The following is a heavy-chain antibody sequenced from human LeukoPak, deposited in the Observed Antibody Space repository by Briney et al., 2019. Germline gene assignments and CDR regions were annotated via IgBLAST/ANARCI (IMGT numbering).Heavy chain of an antibody. J-gene: IGHJ6*02. CDR1: GYTFTSYY. V-gene: IGHV1-46*01. CDR2: INPSGGST. CDR3: ARGGYPGYYYYYYGMDV. D-gene: IGHD5-12*01. Sequence: GASVKVSCKASGYTFTSYYMHWVRQAPGQGLEWMGIINPSGGSTSYAQKFQGRVTMTRDTSTSTVYMGLSSLRSEDTAVCYCARGGYPGYYYYYYGMDVWGQGTTVTVSS.